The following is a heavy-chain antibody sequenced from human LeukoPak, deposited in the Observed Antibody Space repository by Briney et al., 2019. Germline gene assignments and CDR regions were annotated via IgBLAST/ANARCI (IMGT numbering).Heavy chain of an antibody. D-gene: IGHD3-22*01. J-gene: IGHJ4*02. Sequence: SETLSLTCTVYGGYISSYYWNWIRQPAGKGLEWFGRIDSSGSTNYHPSLKRGVTISVDSSRNQFSLKLSSVTAADAAVYYCAGGVVSTGLDYWGQGTLATVSS. CDR2: IDSSGST. CDR1: GGYISSYY. V-gene: IGHV4-4*07. CDR3: AGGVVSTGLDY.